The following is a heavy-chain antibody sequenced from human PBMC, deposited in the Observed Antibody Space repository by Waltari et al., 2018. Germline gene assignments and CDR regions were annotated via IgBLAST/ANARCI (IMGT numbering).Heavy chain of an antibody. CDR1: GYTFTDYY. CDR3: ARAKAAAGALYYYGMDV. J-gene: IGHJ6*02. V-gene: IGHV1-2*02. D-gene: IGHD6-13*01. Sequence: QVQLVQSGAEVKNPGASVKVSCKASGYTFTDYYIPWVRQAPGQGLEWMGWLNPNSGNTNYAQKFQGRVTMTRDTSISTAYMELSRLTSDDTAVYYCARAKAAAGALYYYGMDVWGQGTTVTVSS. CDR2: LNPNSGNT.